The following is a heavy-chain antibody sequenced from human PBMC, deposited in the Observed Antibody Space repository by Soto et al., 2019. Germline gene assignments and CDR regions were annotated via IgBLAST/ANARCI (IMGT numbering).Heavy chain of an antibody. Sequence: QVQLQESGPGLVKPSHTLSLTCTVSGGSISSGGYYWSWIRQHPGKGLEWIGYIYYSGSTYYNPSLKSRVTISVDTSKNQFSLKRSSVTAADTAVYYCARAPRSRWPYPFDYWGQGTLVTVSS. CDR2: IYYSGST. D-gene: IGHD2-15*01. V-gene: IGHV4-31*03. CDR3: ARAPRSRWPYPFDY. J-gene: IGHJ4*02. CDR1: GGSISSGGYY.